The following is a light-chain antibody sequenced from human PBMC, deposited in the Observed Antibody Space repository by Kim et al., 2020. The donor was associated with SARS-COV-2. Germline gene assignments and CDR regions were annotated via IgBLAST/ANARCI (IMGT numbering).Light chain of an antibody. CDR3: QQRSNWPPALS. V-gene: IGKV3-11*01. Sequence: PGERATLSCRASQSVGTSLAWYQQRPGQPPRLLIYDTFNRATGIPDRFSGSGSGTDFTLTISSLESEDFAVCYCQQRSNWPPALSFGGGTKVDIK. CDR2: DTF. J-gene: IGKJ4*01. CDR1: QSVGTS.